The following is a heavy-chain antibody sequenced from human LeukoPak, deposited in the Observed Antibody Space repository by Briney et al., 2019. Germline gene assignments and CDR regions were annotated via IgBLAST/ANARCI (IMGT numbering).Heavy chain of an antibody. CDR2: IDPSDSYT. V-gene: IGHV5-10-1*01. D-gene: IGHD2-2*01. J-gene: IGHJ6*02. Sequence: GESLMISCKGSGYSFTSYWISWVRQMPGKGLEWMGRIDPSDSYTNYSPSFQGHVTISADKSISTAYLQWSSLKASDTAMYYCARAGLYCSSTSCYANYYYYYGMDVWGQGTTVTVSS. CDR1: GYSFTSYW. CDR3: ARAGLYCSSTSCYANYYYYYGMDV.